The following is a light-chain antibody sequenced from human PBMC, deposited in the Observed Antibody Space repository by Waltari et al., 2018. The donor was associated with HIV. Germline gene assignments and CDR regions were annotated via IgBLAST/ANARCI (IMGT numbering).Light chain of an antibody. V-gene: IGKV1-5*03. CDR2: KAS. J-gene: IGKJ2*01. CDR3: QQYTA. CDR1: QSISTW. Sequence: DIQMTQSPSTLSASVGDRVTITCRASQSISTWLAWYQQKPGKAPKLLIYKASNLETGVPSRFSGSGSGTEFTLTISSLQPDDFATYYCQQYTAFGQGTKLEI.